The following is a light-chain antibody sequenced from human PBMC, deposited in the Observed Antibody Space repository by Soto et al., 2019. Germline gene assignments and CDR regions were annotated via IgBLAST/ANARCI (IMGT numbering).Light chain of an antibody. CDR3: KPYDDWPPWT. CDR2: GAS. J-gene: IGKJ1*01. Sequence: EIMMTQSPATLSVSPGERATLSCRASQSVSTNLAWYQQKPGQGPRLVIYGASTRANGIPARFSGSGSGTDFTLTINSLQSEDFAVYYCKPYDDWPPWTFGQGTKVEIK. CDR1: QSVSTN. V-gene: IGKV3-15*01.